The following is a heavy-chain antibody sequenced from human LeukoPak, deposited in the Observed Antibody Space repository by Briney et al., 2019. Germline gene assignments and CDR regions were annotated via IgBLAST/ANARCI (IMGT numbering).Heavy chain of an antibody. J-gene: IGHJ5*02. V-gene: IGHV4-59*08. D-gene: IGHD2-2*02. CDR1: GGSMSNYW. CDR3: ARRLCSSLTCNIGPSGNWLDP. Sequence: SETLSLTCTVSGGSMSNYWWNWIRQPPGKGLEWIGYIYYDGSTYYNPALNSRATISIDTSKNQFSLELNSVTAADTAVYYCARRLCSSLTCNIGPSGNWLDPWGQGTLVTVSS. CDR2: IYYDGST.